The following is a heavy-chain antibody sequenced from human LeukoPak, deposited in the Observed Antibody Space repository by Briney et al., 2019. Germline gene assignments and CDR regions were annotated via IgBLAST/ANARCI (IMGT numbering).Heavy chain of an antibody. CDR2: ISTHDGDT. D-gene: IGHD7-27*01. V-gene: IGHV1-18*01. CDR3: ARESIWAYYFDS. Sequence: ASVKVSCKASGYSFPSSGISWLRQPPGQGLEWLGWISTHDGDTKYAQNVQGRATMTTDTSTNMAYMELRSLRFDDTAVYYCARESIWAYYFDSWGQGTLVTVSS. CDR1: GYSFPSSG. J-gene: IGHJ4*02.